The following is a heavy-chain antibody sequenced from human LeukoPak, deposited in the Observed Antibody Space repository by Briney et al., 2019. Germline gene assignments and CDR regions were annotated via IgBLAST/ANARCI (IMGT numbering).Heavy chain of an antibody. CDR3: ARDGGNSAYNYFDY. J-gene: IGHJ4*02. D-gene: IGHD3-16*01. V-gene: IGHV3-48*04. Sequence: GESLRLSCAASGFTFSSYSMNWVRQAPGKGLEWVSYISSSSSTIYSADSVKGRFTISRDNAKNSLYLQMNSLRAEDTAVYFCARDGGNSAYNYFDYWGQGTLVTVSS. CDR1: GFTFSSYS. CDR2: ISSSSSTI.